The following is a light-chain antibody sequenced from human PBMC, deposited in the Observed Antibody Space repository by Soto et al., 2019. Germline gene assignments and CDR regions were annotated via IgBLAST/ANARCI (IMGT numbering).Light chain of an antibody. V-gene: IGLV2-14*01. Sequence: QSVLTQPASVSGSPGQSITISCTGTSSDVGDYNYVSWYQQHPGKAPNLMIYDVTIRPSGVSNRLSGSKSGNTASLTISGLQAEDEAEYYCSSYTSTSTLVVFGGGTQLTVL. CDR3: SSYTSTSTLVV. J-gene: IGLJ2*01. CDR2: DVT. CDR1: SSDVGDYNY.